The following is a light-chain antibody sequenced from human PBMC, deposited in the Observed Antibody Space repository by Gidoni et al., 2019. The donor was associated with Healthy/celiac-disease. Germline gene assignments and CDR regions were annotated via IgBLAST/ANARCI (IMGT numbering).Light chain of an antibody. J-gene: IGKJ4*01. Sequence: EIVLTQSPATLSLSPGERATLSCRASQSVSSYFAWYQQKTGQAPRLLIYDASNRATGIPARFSGSGSGTDFTLTISSLEPEDFAVYYWQQRSNWALTFGGGTKVEIK. CDR3: QQRSNWALT. V-gene: IGKV3-11*01. CDR1: QSVSSY. CDR2: DAS.